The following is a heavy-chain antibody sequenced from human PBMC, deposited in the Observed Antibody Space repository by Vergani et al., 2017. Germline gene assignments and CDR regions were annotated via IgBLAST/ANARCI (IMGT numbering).Heavy chain of an antibody. V-gene: IGHV3-15*01. J-gene: IGHJ4*02. CDR1: GITFKNAW. D-gene: IGHD2-2*02. Sequence: EVQLVESGGGLVQPGGSLRLSCVVSGITFKNAWINWVRQAPGKGLEWIGRIRSKNDGGTADYAAPLKGRFTISRDDSKDSAFLLVNNLKTEDTAVYFCYTDYHDYWGQGTPVTVSS. CDR2: IRSKNDGGTA. CDR3: YTDYHDY.